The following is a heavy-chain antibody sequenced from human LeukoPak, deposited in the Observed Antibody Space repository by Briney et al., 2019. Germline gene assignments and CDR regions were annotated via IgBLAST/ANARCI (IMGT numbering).Heavy chain of an antibody. CDR3: ASPLLQLDDLPYYMDV. V-gene: IGHV1-2*02. Sequence: GASVKVSCKASGYTFTAYYMHWVRQAPGQGLEWMGWINPNSGATNYAQKFQGRVTMTRDTSISTAYMELSRLTSDDTAVYYCASPLLQLDDLPYYMDVWGTGTTVSVSS. J-gene: IGHJ6*03. CDR2: INPNSGAT. CDR1: GYTFTAYY. D-gene: IGHD6-6*01.